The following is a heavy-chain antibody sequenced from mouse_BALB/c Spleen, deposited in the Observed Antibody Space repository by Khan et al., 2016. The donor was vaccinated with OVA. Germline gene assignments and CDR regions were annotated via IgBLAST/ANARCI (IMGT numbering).Heavy chain of an antibody. CDR1: GFSLTTYG. D-gene: IGHD2-5*01. V-gene: IGHV2-9*02. CDR3: ARAYDSNLWVFDV. CDR2: IWAGGST. J-gene: IGHJ1*01. Sequence: VKLLESGPGLVAPSQSLSITCTVSGFSLTTYGVHWLRQPPGKGLEWLGVIWAGGSTNYNSALMSRLSIKKENSKTQVFLKMNSLQTDDTAIYFCARAYDSNLWVFDVWGAGTTVTVSS.